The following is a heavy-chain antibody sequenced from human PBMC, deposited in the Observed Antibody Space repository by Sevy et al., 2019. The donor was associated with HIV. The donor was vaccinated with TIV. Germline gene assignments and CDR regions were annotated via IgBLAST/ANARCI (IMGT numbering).Heavy chain of an antibody. J-gene: IGHJ4*02. CDR3: AGASGSYTGGFDY. CDR2: INHSGST. CDR1: GGSFSGYY. V-gene: IGHV4-34*01. Sequence: SETLSLTCAVYGGSFSGYYWSWIRQPPGKELEWIGEINHSGSTNYNPSLKSRVTISVDTSKNQFSLKLSSVTAADTAVYYCAGASGSYTGGFDYWGQGTLVTVSS. D-gene: IGHD1-26*01.